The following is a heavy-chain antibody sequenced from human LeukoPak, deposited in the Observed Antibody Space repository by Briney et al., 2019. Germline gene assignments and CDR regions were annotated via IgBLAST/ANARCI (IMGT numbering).Heavy chain of an antibody. Sequence: SETLSLTCTVSGGSISSSSYYWGWIRQPPGKGLEWIGSIYYSGSTYYNPSLKSRVTISVDTSKNRFSLKLSSVTAADTAVYYCARQFLLYYYDSSGYYSFPDYWGQGTLVTVSS. V-gene: IGHV4-39*01. J-gene: IGHJ4*02. CDR1: GGSISSSSYY. D-gene: IGHD3-22*01. CDR2: IYYSGST. CDR3: ARQFLLYYYDSSGYYSFPDY.